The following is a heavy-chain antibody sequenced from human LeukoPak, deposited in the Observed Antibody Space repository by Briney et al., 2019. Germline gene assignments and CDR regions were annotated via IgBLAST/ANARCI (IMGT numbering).Heavy chain of an antibody. Sequence: SETLSLTCTVSGYSISSGYYWGWIRQPPGKGLKWIGSISHSGSTYYNPSLKSRVTISVDTSKNQFSLKLSSLTAADTAVYYCARDGGIVGADVEAFDIWGQGTMVTVSS. D-gene: IGHD1-26*01. CDR2: ISHSGST. V-gene: IGHV4-38-2*02. CDR1: GYSISSGYY. J-gene: IGHJ3*02. CDR3: ARDGGIVGADVEAFDI.